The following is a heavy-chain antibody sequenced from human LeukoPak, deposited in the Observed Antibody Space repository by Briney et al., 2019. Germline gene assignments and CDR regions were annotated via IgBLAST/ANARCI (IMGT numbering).Heavy chain of an antibody. Sequence: PSETLSLTCTVSGGSISSYYWSWIRQPPGKGLEWIGYIYYSGSTNYNPSLKSRVTISVDTSKNQFSLKRSSVTAADTAVYYCARAGELLWFGVDYWGQGTLVTVSS. CDR2: IYYSGST. CDR1: GGSISSYY. CDR3: ARAGELLWFGVDY. V-gene: IGHV4-59*01. J-gene: IGHJ4*02. D-gene: IGHD3-10*01.